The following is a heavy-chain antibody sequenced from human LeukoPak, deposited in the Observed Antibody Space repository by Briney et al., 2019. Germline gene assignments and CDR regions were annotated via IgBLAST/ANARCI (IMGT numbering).Heavy chain of an antibody. J-gene: IGHJ3*02. Sequence: GESLKISCKGSGYIFTNYWIGWVRQMPGKGLEWMGIIYPGDSDTRYSPSFQGQVTISADKSISTAYLQWSSLKASDTAMYYCARPYTIATDHPHAFDIWGQGTMVTVSS. D-gene: IGHD3-9*01. V-gene: IGHV5-51*01. CDR3: ARPYTIATDHPHAFDI. CDR2: IYPGDSDT. CDR1: GYIFTNYW.